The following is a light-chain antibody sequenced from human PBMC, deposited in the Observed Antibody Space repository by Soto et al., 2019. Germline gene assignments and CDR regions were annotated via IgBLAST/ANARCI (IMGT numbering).Light chain of an antibody. CDR3: QQSYSTPGT. Sequence: DIQMTQSPSSLSASVGDRVTITCRASQSISSYLNWYQQKPGKAPKLLIYAASSLQSGVPSRFSGSASGTDFTLTISSLQPEDFATYYCQQSYSTPGTFGQGTKVEIK. J-gene: IGKJ1*01. V-gene: IGKV1-39*01. CDR1: QSISSY. CDR2: AAS.